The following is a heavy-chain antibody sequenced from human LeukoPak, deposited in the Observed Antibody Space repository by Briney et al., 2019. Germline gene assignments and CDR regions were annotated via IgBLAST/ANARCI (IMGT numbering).Heavy chain of an antibody. CDR1: GFTFSSYG. J-gene: IGHJ4*02. CDR2: ISYDGSNK. CDR3: AKTYPKLWFGIDY. Sequence: GGSLRLSCAASGFTFSSYGMHWVRQAPGKGLEWVAVISYDGSNKYYADSVKGRFTISRDNSKNTLYLQMNSLRAEDTAVYYCAKTYPKLWFGIDYWGQGTLVTVSS. D-gene: IGHD3-10*01. V-gene: IGHV3-30*18.